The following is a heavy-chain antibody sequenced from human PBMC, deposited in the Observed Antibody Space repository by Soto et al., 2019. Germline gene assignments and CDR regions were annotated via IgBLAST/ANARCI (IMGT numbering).Heavy chain of an antibody. J-gene: IGHJ6*03. CDR3: ARESGGATATLDYYYFYMAV. CDR1: GDTFNDYY. Sequence: QVQLVQSGAEVKRPGASVTVSCRSSGDTFNDYYIHWVRQAPGQGLEWMGWINPNGGVTKYAQKFQGWVSMTRDTSIRTVYMQLSRLRTDDKAVYYCARESGGATATLDYYYFYMAVWGTGTTVTVSS. CDR2: INPNGGVT. V-gene: IGHV1-2*04. D-gene: IGHD5-12*01.